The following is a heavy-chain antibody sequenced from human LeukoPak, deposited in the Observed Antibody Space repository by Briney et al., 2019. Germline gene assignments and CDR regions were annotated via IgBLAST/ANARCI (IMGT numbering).Heavy chain of an antibody. CDR2: ISDGGITT. Sequence: GGSLRLSCAASGFTVSSNYMSWVRQAPGKGLEWVSGISDGGITTYYADSVKGRFTISRANSKNTLYLQMNSLRAEDTAVYYCAKQAGTVYSNFDYWGQGTLVTVSS. CDR1: GFTVSSNY. CDR3: AKQAGTVYSNFDY. J-gene: IGHJ4*02. V-gene: IGHV3-23*01. D-gene: IGHD4-11*01.